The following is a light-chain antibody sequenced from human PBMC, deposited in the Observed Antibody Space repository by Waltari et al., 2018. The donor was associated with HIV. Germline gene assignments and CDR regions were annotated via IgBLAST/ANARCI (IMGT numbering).Light chain of an antibody. Sequence: DIKMTQCLSTLSASVGDRVIITCRSSQNVDNWFAWYQQRPGSAPKVLIYKTSTLQTGVPSMFSGSGSGTEFSLTISSLQPDDFATYYCQQYKSYSLTFGQGTRLEIK. V-gene: IGKV1-5*03. J-gene: IGKJ5*01. CDR1: QNVDNW. CDR3: QQYKSYSLT. CDR2: KTS.